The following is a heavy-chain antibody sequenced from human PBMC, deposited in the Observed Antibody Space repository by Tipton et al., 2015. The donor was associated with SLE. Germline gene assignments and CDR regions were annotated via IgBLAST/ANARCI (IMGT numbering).Heavy chain of an antibody. J-gene: IGHJ3*01. CDR1: GGSISSGYYF. CDR3: ARTLDALDL. V-gene: IGHV4-61*02. CDR2: IYVSGVT. Sequence: TLSLTCTVSGGSISSGYYFWSWIRQPAGKGLEWIGRIYVSGVTNYNPSLKSRVSISIDTSKNQFSLKLSSVTAADTAVYYCARTLDALDLWGQGTMVTVSS.